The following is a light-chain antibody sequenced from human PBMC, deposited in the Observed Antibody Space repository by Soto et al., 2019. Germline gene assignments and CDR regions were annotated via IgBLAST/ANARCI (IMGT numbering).Light chain of an antibody. CDR3: QQYGSSPLT. J-gene: IGKJ1*01. CDR1: QGISSY. V-gene: IGKV1-8*01. Sequence: AIRMTQSPSSLSASTGDRVTITCRASQGISSYLAWYQQKPGKAPKLLIYAASTSQSGVPSRFSGSGSGTDFTLTISRLEPEDFAVYYCQQYGSSPLTFGQGTKVDIK. CDR2: AAS.